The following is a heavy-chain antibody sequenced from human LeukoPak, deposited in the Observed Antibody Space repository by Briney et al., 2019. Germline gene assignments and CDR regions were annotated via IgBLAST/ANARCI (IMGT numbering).Heavy chain of an antibody. Sequence: SVKVSCKASGYTFTSYGISWVRQAPGQGLEWMGWISAYNGNTNYAQKLHGRVTMTTDTSTSTAYMELRSLRSDDTAVYYCARDGEYIDGGIQKDYWGQGTLVTVSS. CDR1: GYTFTSYG. D-gene: IGHD5-18*01. V-gene: IGHV1-18*01. CDR3: ARDGEYIDGGIQKDY. J-gene: IGHJ4*02. CDR2: ISAYNGNT.